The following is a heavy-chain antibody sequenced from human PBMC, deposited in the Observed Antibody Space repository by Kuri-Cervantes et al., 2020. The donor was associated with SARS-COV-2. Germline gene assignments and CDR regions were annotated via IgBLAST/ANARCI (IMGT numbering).Heavy chain of an antibody. CDR2: INHSGST. V-gene: IGHV4-34*01. CDR1: GGSFSGYY. Sequence: SETLSLTCAVYGGSFSGYYWSWIRQPPGKGLEWIGEINHSGSTNYNPSLKSRVTISVDTSKNQFSLKLSSVTAADTAVYYCARLVYYDLWSGYSTYYYYYMDVWGKGTTVTVSS. J-gene: IGHJ6*03. CDR3: ARLVYYDLWSGYSTYYYYYMDV. D-gene: IGHD3-3*01.